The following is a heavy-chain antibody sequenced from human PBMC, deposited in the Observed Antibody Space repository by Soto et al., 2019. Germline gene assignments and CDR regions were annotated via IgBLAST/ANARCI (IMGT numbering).Heavy chain of an antibody. J-gene: IGHJ3*02. CDR1: GFTFNSYS. D-gene: IGHD5-18*01. CDR3: AREGYNYDIDAFDI. Sequence: ESGGGLVKPGGSLRLSCAASGFTFNSYSMNWVRQAPGKGLEWVSSISASSNYIYYADSVKGRFSISRDNAKKSLFLQMNSLRAEDTAVYYCAREGYNYDIDAFDIWGQGTMVTVSS. V-gene: IGHV3-21*01. CDR2: ISASSNYI.